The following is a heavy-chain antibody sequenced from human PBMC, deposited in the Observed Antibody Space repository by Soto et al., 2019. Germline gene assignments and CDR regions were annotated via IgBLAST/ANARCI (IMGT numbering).Heavy chain of an antibody. Sequence: EVRLVESGGGLVHPGGSLTLSCAASGFNFGIYGMNWVRQAPGKGLEWVSYISWSSNAIYYTTSVKGRFTISRDNAKNSLYLQMTNLRDEDTAVYYCARIFPSDFDFWGQGTQVTVSS. CDR3: ARIFPSDFDF. CDR2: ISWSSNAI. J-gene: IGHJ4*02. CDR1: GFNFGIYG. D-gene: IGHD3-3*01. V-gene: IGHV3-48*02.